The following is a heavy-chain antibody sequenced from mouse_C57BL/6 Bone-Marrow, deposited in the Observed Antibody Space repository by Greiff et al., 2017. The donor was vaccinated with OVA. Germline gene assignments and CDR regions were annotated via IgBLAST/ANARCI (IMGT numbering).Heavy chain of an antibody. CDR2: ISYDGSN. CDR1: GYSITSGYY. D-gene: IGHD2-3*01. V-gene: IGHV3-6*01. CDR3: ASLYDGYIWFAY. J-gene: IGHJ3*01. Sequence: VQLQQSGPGLVKPSQSLSLTCSVTGYSITSGYYWNWIRQFPGNKLEWMGYISYDGSNNYNPSLKNRISITRDTSKNQFFLKLNSVTTEDTATYYCASLYDGYIWFAYWGQGTLVTVSA.